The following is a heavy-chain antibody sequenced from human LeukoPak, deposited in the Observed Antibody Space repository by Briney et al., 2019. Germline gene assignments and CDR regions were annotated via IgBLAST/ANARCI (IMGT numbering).Heavy chain of an antibody. CDR3: AKQGSGCSGGSCYFLRGEYYYMDV. CDR2: ISSSSNYI. CDR1: GFTFSSYS. Sequence: GGSLRLSCAASGFTFSSYSMNWVRQAPGKGLEWVSSISSSSNYIYYADSVKGRFTISRDNAKNSLYLQMNSLRAEDTAVYYCAKQGSGCSGGSCYFLRGEYYYMDVWGKGTTVTISS. J-gene: IGHJ6*03. D-gene: IGHD2-15*01. V-gene: IGHV3-21*01.